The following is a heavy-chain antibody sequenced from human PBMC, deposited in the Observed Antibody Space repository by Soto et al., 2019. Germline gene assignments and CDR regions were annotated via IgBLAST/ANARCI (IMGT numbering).Heavy chain of an antibody. CDR3: ARSGIAATTLFWFDP. V-gene: IGHV4-39*01. D-gene: IGHD2-15*01. J-gene: IGHJ5*02. CDR1: GGSISSSSYY. Sequence: PSETLSLTCTVSGGSISSSSYYWGWIRQPPGKGLEWIGSIYYSGSTYYNPSLKSRVTISVDTSKNQFSLKLSSVTAADTAVYYCARSGIAATTLFWFDPWGQGTLVTVS. CDR2: IYYSGST.